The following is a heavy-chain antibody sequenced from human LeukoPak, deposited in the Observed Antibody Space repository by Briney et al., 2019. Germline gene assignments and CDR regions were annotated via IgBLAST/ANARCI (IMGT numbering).Heavy chain of an antibody. CDR2: ILNDGSRK. V-gene: IGHV3-30*18. CDR1: GFTLSSYG. CDR3: AKDKNDGYPHYYFDY. J-gene: IGHJ4*02. D-gene: IGHD1-1*01. Sequence: GGSLRLSCAVSGFTLSSYGMHWVRQAPGKGLEWVAVILNDGSRKYYADSVKGRFTISRDNSKNTLYLQMNSLRAEDTAVYYCAKDKNDGYPHYYFDYWGQGTLVTVSS.